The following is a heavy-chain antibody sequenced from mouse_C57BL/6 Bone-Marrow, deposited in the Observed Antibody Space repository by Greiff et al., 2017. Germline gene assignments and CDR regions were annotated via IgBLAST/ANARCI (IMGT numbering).Heavy chain of an antibody. D-gene: IGHD2-4*01. V-gene: IGHV5-4*03. CDR3: ARGYDFYWYFDV. Sequence: EVKVVESGGGLVKPGGSLKLSCAASGFTFSSYAMSWVRQTPEKRLEWVATISDGGSYTYYPDNVKGRFTISRDNAKNNLYLQMSHLKSEDTAMYYCARGYDFYWYFDVWGTGTTVTVSS. CDR2: ISDGGSYT. J-gene: IGHJ1*03. CDR1: GFTFSSYA.